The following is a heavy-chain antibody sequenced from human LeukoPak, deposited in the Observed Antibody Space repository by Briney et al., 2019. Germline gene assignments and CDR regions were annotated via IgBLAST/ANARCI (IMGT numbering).Heavy chain of an antibody. V-gene: IGHV3-21*01. CDR2: ISSSSSYI. Sequence: PGGSLRLSCAASGFSFSSYAMSWVRQAPGKGLEWVSSISSSSSYIYYADSVKGRFTISRDNAKNSLYLQMNSLRAEDTAVYYCARDRASNPNWYFDLWGRGTLVTVSS. D-gene: IGHD4-11*01. J-gene: IGHJ2*01. CDR1: GFSFSSYA. CDR3: ARDRASNPNWYFDL.